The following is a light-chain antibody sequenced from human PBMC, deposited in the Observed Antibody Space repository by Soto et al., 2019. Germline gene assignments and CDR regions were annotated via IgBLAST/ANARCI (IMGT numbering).Light chain of an antibody. CDR1: SSDVGGYTF. V-gene: IGLV2-14*01. J-gene: IGLJ1*01. Sequence: QSVLTQPASVSASPGQSIAISCTGTSSDVGGYTFVSWYQQHPGKAPKLMIYDVSNRPSGVSNRFSGSKSGNTASLTISGLQAEDEADYYCSSYTSSSTLLYVFGTGTKVTVL. CDR3: SSYTSSSTLLYV. CDR2: DVS.